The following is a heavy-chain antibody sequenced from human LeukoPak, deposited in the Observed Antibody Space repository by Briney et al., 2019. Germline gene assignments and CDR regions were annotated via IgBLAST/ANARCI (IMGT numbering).Heavy chain of an antibody. D-gene: IGHD3-3*01. CDR2: IYPGDSDT. V-gene: IGHV5-51*01. Sequence: GGSLKISCKGSGYSFTSYWIGWVRQMPGKGLEWMGIIYPGDSDTRYSPSFQGQVTISADKSISTAYLQWSSLKASDTAMYYCARHSGRFLEWLPSYNWFDPWGQGTLVTVSS. CDR3: ARHSGRFLEWLPSYNWFDP. CDR1: GYSFTSYW. J-gene: IGHJ5*02.